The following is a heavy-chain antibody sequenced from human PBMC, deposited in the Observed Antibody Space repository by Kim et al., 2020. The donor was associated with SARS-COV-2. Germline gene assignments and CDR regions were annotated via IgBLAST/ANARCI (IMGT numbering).Heavy chain of an antibody. CDR3: AKDIRQWLVGGYFDY. Sequence: GGSLRLSCAASGFTFSSYAMSWVRQAPGKGLEWVSAISGSGGSTYYADSVKGRFTISRDNSKNTLYLQMNSLRAEDTAVYYCAKDIRQWLVGGYFDYWGQGTLVTVSS. J-gene: IGHJ4*02. CDR2: ISGSGGST. D-gene: IGHD6-19*01. CDR1: GFTFSSYA. V-gene: IGHV3-23*01.